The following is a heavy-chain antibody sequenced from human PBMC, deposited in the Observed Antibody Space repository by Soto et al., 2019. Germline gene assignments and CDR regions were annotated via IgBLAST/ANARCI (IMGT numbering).Heavy chain of an antibody. J-gene: IGHJ4*02. Sequence: SETLSLTCTVSGGSTSSSTYYGIWIRQPPGKGLEWIGSIYYSGSTYYNPSLKSRVTISVDTSKNQFSLKLTSVTAADTAVYYCGRHYYDSGNYPLPRDYWGQGTLVTVSS. CDR3: GRHYYDSGNYPLPRDY. CDR2: IYYSGST. V-gene: IGHV4-39*01. CDR1: GGSTSSSTYY. D-gene: IGHD3-10*01.